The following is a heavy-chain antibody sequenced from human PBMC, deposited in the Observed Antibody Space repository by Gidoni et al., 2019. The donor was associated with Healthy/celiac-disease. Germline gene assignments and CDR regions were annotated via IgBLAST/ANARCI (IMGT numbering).Heavy chain of an antibody. CDR3: AGNYGSGSYPGY. CDR1: GFTFSSYS. CDR2: ISSSSSYI. J-gene: IGHJ4*02. Sequence: EVQLVESGGGLVKPGGSLSLSCAASGFTFSSYSMNWVRQAPGKGLEWVSSISSSSSYIYYADSVKGRFTISRDNAKNSLYLQMNSLRAEDTAVYYCAGNYGSGSYPGYWGQGTLVTVSS. V-gene: IGHV3-21*01. D-gene: IGHD3-10*01.